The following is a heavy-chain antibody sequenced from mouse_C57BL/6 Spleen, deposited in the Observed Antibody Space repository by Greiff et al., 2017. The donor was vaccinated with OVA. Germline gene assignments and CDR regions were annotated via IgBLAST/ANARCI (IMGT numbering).Heavy chain of an antibody. CDR1: GYAFSSSW. J-gene: IGHJ1*03. D-gene: IGHD1-1*01. CDR2: IYPGDGDT. CDR3: AGGSSYREHWDLEV. Sequence: VQLVESGPELVKPGASVKISCKASGYAFSSSWMNWVKQRPGKGLEWIGRIYPGDGDTNYTGKFKGKATLTADKSSSTAYLQHSSLAAEDAAVYVCAGGSSYREHWDLEVWGTGTTVTVSS. V-gene: IGHV1-82*01.